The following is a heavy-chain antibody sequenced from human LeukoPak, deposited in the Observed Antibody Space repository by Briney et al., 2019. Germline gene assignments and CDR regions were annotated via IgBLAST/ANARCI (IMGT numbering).Heavy chain of an antibody. J-gene: IGHJ3*02. V-gene: IGHV4-4*02. CDR2: IYHRGRT. CDR3: ARSIPYSSSWYHAFDI. CDR1: GVSISSSNG. D-gene: IGHD6-13*01. Sequence: PAGTLSLTCAVSGVSISSSNGWSWVRQPPGKGLEWSGEIYHRGRTNYNPSLTSRVTISVDKSNNQFSLKLSSVTAADTAVYYCARSIPYSSSWYHAFDIWGQGTMVTVSS.